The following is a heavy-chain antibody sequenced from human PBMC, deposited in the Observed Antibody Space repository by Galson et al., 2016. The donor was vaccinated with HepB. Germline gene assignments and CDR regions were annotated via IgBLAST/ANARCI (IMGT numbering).Heavy chain of an antibody. Sequence: SVKVSCKASGDTLSNHYLRWVRQAPGQGLEWVGVINPSDGTTNCAERFQGRVTMTRDTSTTSFYMELSSLRYEDTAEYFCAREIGGTSYFEYWGQGTLVTVSS. CDR3: AREIGGTSYFEY. V-gene: IGHV1-46*01. D-gene: IGHD1-7*01. CDR2: INPSDGTT. J-gene: IGHJ4*02. CDR1: GDTLSNHY.